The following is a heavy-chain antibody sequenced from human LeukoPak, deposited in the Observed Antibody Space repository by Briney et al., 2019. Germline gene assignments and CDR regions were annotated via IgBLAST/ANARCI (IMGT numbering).Heavy chain of an antibody. CDR1: GYTLTELS. Sequence: ASVKVSCKVSGYTLTELSMHWVRQAPGKGLEWMGGFDPEDGETIYAQKFQGRVTMTRDTSISTAYMELSSLRSEDTAVYYCARMSDYDSSGDNWFDPWGQGTLVTVSS. CDR2: FDPEDGET. CDR3: ARMSDYDSSGDNWFDP. V-gene: IGHV1-24*01. D-gene: IGHD3-22*01. J-gene: IGHJ5*02.